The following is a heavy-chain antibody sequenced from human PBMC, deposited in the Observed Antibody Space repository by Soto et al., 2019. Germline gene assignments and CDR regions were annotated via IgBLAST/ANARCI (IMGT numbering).Heavy chain of an antibody. Sequence: SETLSLTCAVSGGSISSTNWWTWVRQPPGKGLEWIGEIYHSGSTNYNPSLKSRVTISVDKSKNQFSLKLSSVTAADTAVYYCASEGGSYPYYDSSGPNWFDPWGQGTLVTVSS. J-gene: IGHJ5*02. CDR1: GGSISSTNW. CDR2: IYHSGST. V-gene: IGHV4-4*02. CDR3: ASEGGSYPYYDSSGPNWFDP. D-gene: IGHD3-22*01.